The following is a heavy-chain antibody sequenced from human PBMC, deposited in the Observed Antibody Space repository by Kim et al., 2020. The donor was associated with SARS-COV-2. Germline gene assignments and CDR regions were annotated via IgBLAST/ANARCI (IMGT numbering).Heavy chain of an antibody. J-gene: IGHJ4*02. CDR1: GGTFSSYA. Sequence: SVKVSCKASGGTFSSYAISWVRQAPGQGLEWMGGIIPIFGTANYAQKFQGRVTITADESTSTAYMELSSLRSEDTAVYYCARGPYYYDSSGPWYWGQGTLVTVSS. CDR2: IIPIFGTA. V-gene: IGHV1-69*13. D-gene: IGHD3-22*01. CDR3: ARGPYYYDSSGPWY.